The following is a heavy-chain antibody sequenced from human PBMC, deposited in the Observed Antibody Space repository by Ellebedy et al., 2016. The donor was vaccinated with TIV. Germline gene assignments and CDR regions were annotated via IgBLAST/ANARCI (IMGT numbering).Heavy chain of an antibody. D-gene: IGHD3-10*01. V-gene: IGHV1-2*02. Sequence: AASVKVSCKASGYSFTGYYIHWVRQAPGQGLEWMGWINPNSGGANYAQMFQGRVTMTRDTSISTAYMELRRLRSDDTAVYYCARRRGRPTYYEGSGSSPNPNWFDPWGQGTLVTVSS. J-gene: IGHJ5*02. CDR1: GYSFTGYY. CDR2: INPNSGGA. CDR3: ARRRGRPTYYEGSGSSPNPNWFDP.